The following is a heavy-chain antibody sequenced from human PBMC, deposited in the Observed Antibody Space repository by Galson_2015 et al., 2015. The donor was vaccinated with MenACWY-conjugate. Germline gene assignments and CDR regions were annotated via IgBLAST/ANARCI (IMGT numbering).Heavy chain of an antibody. D-gene: IGHD5-12*01. CDR2: ISYDGSSK. Sequence: SLRLSCAASGVPFKNYAMHWVRQAPGKGLEWVSVISYDGSSKVYADSVTGRFTISRDVSKNTLYLQMNSLRPEDTAVYYCARDRVTGYNGYEPTCFADWGQGTLVTVSP. CDR1: GVPFKNYA. J-gene: IGHJ4*02. V-gene: IGHV3-30*14. CDR3: ARDRVTGYNGYEPTCFAD.